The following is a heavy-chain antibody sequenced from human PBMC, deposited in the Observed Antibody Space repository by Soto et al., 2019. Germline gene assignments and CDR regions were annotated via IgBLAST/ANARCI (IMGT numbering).Heavy chain of an antibody. CDR2: IYYSGST. Sequence: PSETLSLTCTVSGGSISSGDYYWSWIRQPPGKGLEWIGYIYYSGSTYYNPSLKSRVTISVDPSTTQFSLKLRSVTAADTAVYYCARYEVDSSSSYSDGMDVWGKGTTVTVSS. CDR3: ARYEVDSSSSYSDGMDV. CDR1: GGSISSGDYY. J-gene: IGHJ6*04. D-gene: IGHD6-13*01. V-gene: IGHV4-30-4*01.